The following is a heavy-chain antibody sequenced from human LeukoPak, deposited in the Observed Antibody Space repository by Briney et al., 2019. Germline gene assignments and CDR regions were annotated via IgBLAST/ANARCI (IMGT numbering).Heavy chain of an antibody. CDR1: GGSISSGDCY. J-gene: IGHJ4*02. Sequence: PSETLSLTCTVSGGSISSGDCYWSWLRQRPGTGLDGDGYIYYGRTTYYNPSLQSRITISAHTCKNQFSRQPSPVTAADTAVYYCVRNSGYDLGIVYWGEATFVTVSS. D-gene: IGHD5-12*01. V-gene: IGHV4-30-4*01. CDR2: IYYGRTT. CDR3: VRNSGYDLGIVY.